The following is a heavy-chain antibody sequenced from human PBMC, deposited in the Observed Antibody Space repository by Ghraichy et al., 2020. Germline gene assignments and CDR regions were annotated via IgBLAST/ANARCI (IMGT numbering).Heavy chain of an antibody. V-gene: IGHV3-48*01. J-gene: IGHJ4*02. Sequence: GGSLRLSCAASGITFTYFAMTWVRQAPGKWLEWVSYITSISRSIFYADSVKGRFTISRDNAKNSLYLQMNSLRAEDSAFYYCVRDRAFKCFDYWGQGTLVTVSS. CDR1: GITFTYFA. CDR2: ITSISRSI. D-gene: IGHD3-10*01. CDR3: VRDRAFKCFDY.